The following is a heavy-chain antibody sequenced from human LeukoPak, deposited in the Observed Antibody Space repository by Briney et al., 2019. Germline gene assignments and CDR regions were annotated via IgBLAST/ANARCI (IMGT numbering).Heavy chain of an antibody. V-gene: IGHV3-23*01. D-gene: IGHD7-27*01. CDR3: ARGGRTGDSGYYFDY. Sequence: SLRLSCAASGFSFSTYGMTWVRQAPGKGLEWGSGNSGSDGSTYYAGPVKGRFIISRDNSKNQLYLQMKNLRAEDTAMYYCARGGRTGDSGYYFDYWGQGTLVTVS. CDR1: GFSFSTYG. J-gene: IGHJ4*02. CDR2: NSGSDGST.